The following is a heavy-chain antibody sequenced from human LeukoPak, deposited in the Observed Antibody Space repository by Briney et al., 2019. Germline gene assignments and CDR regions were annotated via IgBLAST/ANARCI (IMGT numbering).Heavy chain of an antibody. V-gene: IGHV3-66*01. CDR1: GFTFSSYA. CDR3: ARAYCGGDCYPRPYYYYGMDV. J-gene: IGHJ6*02. CDR2: IYSGGST. D-gene: IGHD2-21*02. Sequence: GGSLRLSCAASGFTFSSYAMSWVRQAPGKGLEWVSVIYSGGSTYYADSVKGRFTISRDNSKNTLYLQMNSLRAEDTAVYYCARAYCGGDCYPRPYYYYGMDVWGQGTTVTVSS.